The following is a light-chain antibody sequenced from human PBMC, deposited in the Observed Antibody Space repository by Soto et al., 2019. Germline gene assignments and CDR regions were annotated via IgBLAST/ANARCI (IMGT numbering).Light chain of an antibody. J-gene: IGLJ1*01. CDR1: SSDVGGYDY. V-gene: IGLV2-8*01. Sequence: QSVLTQPASVSGSPGQSVTISCTGTSSDVGGYDYVSWYQQHPGKAPKLMIYEVTKRPSGVPDRFSGSKSGHTASLTVSGLQAEDEADYYCSSYGGSNNYVFGTGTKVTV. CDR2: EVT. CDR3: SSYGGSNNYV.